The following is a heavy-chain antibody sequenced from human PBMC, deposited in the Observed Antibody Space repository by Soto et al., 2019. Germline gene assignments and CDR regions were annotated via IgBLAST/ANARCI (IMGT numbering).Heavy chain of an antibody. J-gene: IGHJ5*02. CDR1: GGSFSGYY. CDR2: INHSGST. Sequence: SETLSLTCAVYGGSFSGYYWSWIRQPPGKGLEWIGEINHSGSTNYNPSLKSRVTISVDTSKNQFSLKLSSVTAADTAVYYCARIYDFWSGYSQANWFDPWGQGTLVTVSS. CDR3: ARIYDFWSGYSQANWFDP. D-gene: IGHD3-3*01. V-gene: IGHV4-34*01.